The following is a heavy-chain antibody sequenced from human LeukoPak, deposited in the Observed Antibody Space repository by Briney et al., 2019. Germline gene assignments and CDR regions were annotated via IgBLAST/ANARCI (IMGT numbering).Heavy chain of an antibody. V-gene: IGHV5-51*01. CDR3: ARRWGTYDILTGYYRDQDAFDI. D-gene: IGHD3-9*01. CDR1: GYSFTSYW. Sequence: GESLKVSCKGSGYSFTSYWIGWVRQMPGKGLEWMRIIYADDSDTTYSPSFQNQVTISADKSIGTAYLQWSSLKASDTAMYYCARRWGTYDILTGYYRDQDAFDIWGQGTMVTVSS. CDR2: IYADDSDT. J-gene: IGHJ3*02.